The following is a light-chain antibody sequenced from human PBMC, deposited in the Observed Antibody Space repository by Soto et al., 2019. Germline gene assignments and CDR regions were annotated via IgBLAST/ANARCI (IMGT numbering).Light chain of an antibody. CDR2: WAS. Sequence: DIVLTQSPDSLAVPLGERATINCKSSQSLLYSSNNKNYLAWYQQKPGHPPKLLIYWASTRESGVPDRFSGSGSGTDFTLTISSLQADDVAIFYCHQYYSTPATFGQGTKVEIK. CDR3: HQYYSTPAT. V-gene: IGKV4-1*01. CDR1: QSLLYSSNNKNY. J-gene: IGKJ1*01.